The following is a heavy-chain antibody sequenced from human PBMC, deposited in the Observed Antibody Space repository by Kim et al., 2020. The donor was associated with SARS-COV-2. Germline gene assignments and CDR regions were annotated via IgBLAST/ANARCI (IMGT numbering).Heavy chain of an antibody. V-gene: IGHV3-53*01. CDR2: IYDGGTT. D-gene: IGHD3-10*01. CDR3: ARDDHY. CDR1: GLTVSGNY. Sequence: GGSLRLSCAGPGLTVSGNYMSWVRQAPGKGLEWVSVIYDGGTTNYADSVKGRFTISRDNSKNTLYLQMNSLSAEDTAVYYCARDDHYWGQGTLVTVSS. J-gene: IGHJ4*02.